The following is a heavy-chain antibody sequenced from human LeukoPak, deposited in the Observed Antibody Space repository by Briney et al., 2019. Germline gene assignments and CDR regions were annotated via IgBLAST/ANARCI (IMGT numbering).Heavy chain of an antibody. CDR2: ISISSSYI. CDR1: GFTFSSYS. J-gene: IGHJ4*02. CDR3: ARDQPFSLRVSMVGGEGGFDY. D-gene: IGHD3-10*01. V-gene: IGHV3-21*01. Sequence: GGSLRLSCAASGFTFSSYSMNWVRQGPGKGLEWVSSISISSSYIYYADSVKGRFTISRDNAKNSLYLQMNSLRAEDTAVYYCARDQPFSLRVSMVGGEGGFDYWGQGTLVTVSS.